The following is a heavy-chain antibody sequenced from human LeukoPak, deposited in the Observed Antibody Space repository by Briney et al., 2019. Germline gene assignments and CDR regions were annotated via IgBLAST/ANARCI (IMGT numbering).Heavy chain of an antibody. Sequence: GGSLRLSCAASGFTFSSYAMSWVRQAPGKGLEWVSAISGSGGSTYYADSVKGRFTISRDNSKNTLYLQMNSLRAEDTAVYYCPRDVGGSYAWFDHWGQGTLVTVSS. V-gene: IGHV3-23*01. D-gene: IGHD1-26*01. CDR1: GFTFSSYA. J-gene: IGHJ5*02. CDR3: PRDVGGSYAWFDH. CDR2: ISGSGGST.